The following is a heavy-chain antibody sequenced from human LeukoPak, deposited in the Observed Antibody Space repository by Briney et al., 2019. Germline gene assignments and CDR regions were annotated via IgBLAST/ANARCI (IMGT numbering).Heavy chain of an antibody. Sequence: ASVKVSCKASGYTFTGYYMHWVRQAPGQGLEWMGWINPNSGGTNYAQKFQGRVTMTRDTSRSTANMELSSLRSEDTAVYYCARGEVSWYDRKSSYFDYWGQGTLVTVSS. CDR1: GYTFTGYY. CDR3: ARGEVSWYDRKSSYFDY. CDR2: INPNSGGT. V-gene: IGHV1-2*02. J-gene: IGHJ4*02. D-gene: IGHD6-13*01.